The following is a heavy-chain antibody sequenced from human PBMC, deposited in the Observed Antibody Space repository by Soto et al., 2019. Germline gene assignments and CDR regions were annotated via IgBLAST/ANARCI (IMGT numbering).Heavy chain of an antibody. CDR2: INHSGST. V-gene: IGHV4-34*01. Sequence: SETLGFTCAFYDGSFSGYYWSWIRQPPGKGLEWIGEINHSGSTNYNPSLKSRVTISVDTSKNQFSLKLSSVTAADTAVYYCARSLLSYGMDVWGQGTTVTVSS. CDR1: DGSFSGYY. J-gene: IGHJ6*02. CDR3: ARSLLSYGMDV.